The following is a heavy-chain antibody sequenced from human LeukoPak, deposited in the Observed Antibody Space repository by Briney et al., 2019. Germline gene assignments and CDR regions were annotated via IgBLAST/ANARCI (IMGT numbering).Heavy chain of an antibody. Sequence: PSETLSLTCAVSGYSISSGYYWGWIRQPPGKGLEWIGSIYHSGSTYYNPSLKSRVTISVDTSKNQFSLKLSSVTAADTAVYYCARSPVLGFGEPTPSWFDPWGQGTLVIVSS. CDR1: GYSISSGYY. J-gene: IGHJ5*02. V-gene: IGHV4-38-2*01. D-gene: IGHD3-10*01. CDR2: IYHSGST. CDR3: ARSPVLGFGEPTPSWFDP.